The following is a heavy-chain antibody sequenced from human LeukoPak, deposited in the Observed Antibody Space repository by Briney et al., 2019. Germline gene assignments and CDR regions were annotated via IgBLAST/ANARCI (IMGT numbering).Heavy chain of an antibody. Sequence: GSLRLSCAASGFTLSNYPMGWVRQPPGKGLEWIGEINHSGSTNYNPSLKSRVTISVDTSKNQFSLKLSSVTAADTAVYYCARGGVVGATSAFDYWGQGTLVTVSS. CDR1: GFTLSNYP. J-gene: IGHJ4*02. CDR3: ARGGVVGATSAFDY. V-gene: IGHV4-34*01. CDR2: INHSGST. D-gene: IGHD1-26*01.